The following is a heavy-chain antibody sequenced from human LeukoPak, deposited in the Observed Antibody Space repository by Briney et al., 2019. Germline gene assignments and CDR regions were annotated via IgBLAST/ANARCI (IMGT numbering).Heavy chain of an antibody. CDR3: ASEGRDLRSEFRIVVFSW. Sequence: GASVKVSCKASGYNFAGYFIHWVRQAPGQGLEWMGWINPNTGDTRYAEKFQGRVNLTRDTSINTAYMDVSGLRSDDTAIYYCASEGRDLRSEFRIVVFSWWGQGTLVTVSS. V-gene: IGHV1-2*02. CDR1: GYNFAGYF. CDR2: INPNTGDT. J-gene: IGHJ4*01. D-gene: IGHD3-22*01.